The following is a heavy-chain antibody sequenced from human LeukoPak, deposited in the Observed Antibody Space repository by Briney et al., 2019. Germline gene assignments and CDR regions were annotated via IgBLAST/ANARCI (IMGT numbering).Heavy chain of an antibody. CDR1: GGSISSYY. J-gene: IGHJ5*02. Sequence: SETLSLTCTVSGGSISSYYWSWIRQPPGKGLEWIGYIYYSGSTNYNPSLKSRVTISVDTSKNQFSLKLSSVTAADTAVYYCARHSPSGSYYSGWFDPWGQGTLVTVSS. V-gene: IGHV4-59*08. D-gene: IGHD1-26*01. CDR3: ARHSPSGSYYSGWFDP. CDR2: IYYSGST.